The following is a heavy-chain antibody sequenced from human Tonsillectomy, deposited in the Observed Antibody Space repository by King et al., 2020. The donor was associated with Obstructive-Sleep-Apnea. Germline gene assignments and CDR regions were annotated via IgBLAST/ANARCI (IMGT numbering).Heavy chain of an antibody. CDR2: ISGSGGST. V-gene: IGHV3-23*04. J-gene: IGHJ4*02. CDR3: AKDTRPHYYYGSGGPMYYFDY. Sequence: QLVQSGGGLVQPGGSLRLSCAASGFTFSSYAMSWVRQAPGKGLEWVSAISGSGGSTYYADSVKGRFTISRDNSKNTLYLQMNSLRAEDTAVYYCAKDTRPHYYYGSGGPMYYFDYWGQGTLVTVSS. D-gene: IGHD3-10*01. CDR1: GFTFSSYA.